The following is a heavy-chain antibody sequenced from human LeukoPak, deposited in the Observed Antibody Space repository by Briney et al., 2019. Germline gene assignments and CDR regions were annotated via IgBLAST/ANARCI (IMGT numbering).Heavy chain of an antibody. CDR1: GGTFSSYA. V-gene: IGHV1-69*01. Sequence: ASVKVSCKASGGTFSSYAISWVRQAPGQGLEWMGGIIPIFGTANYAQKFQGRVTITADECTSTAYMELSSLRSEDTAVYYCARDPDDSSGYYRWGQGTLVTVSS. CDR2: IIPIFGTA. D-gene: IGHD3-22*01. J-gene: IGHJ5*02. CDR3: ARDPDDSSGYYR.